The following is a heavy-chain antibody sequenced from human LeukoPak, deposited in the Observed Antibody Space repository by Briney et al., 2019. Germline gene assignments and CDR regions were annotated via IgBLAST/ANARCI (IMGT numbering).Heavy chain of an antibody. J-gene: IGHJ3*02. Sequence: GGSLRLSCAASGFTFRNHWMHWVRQAPGKGLVWVSRVDGDGSGASYADFVRGRFTISRDNAKDTLYLQMNSLRAEDTAVYYCVSLVVTADLAFDIWGQGTMGTVSS. CDR2: VDGDGSGA. CDR1: GFTFRNHW. CDR3: VSLVVTADLAFDI. D-gene: IGHD2-21*02. V-gene: IGHV3-74*01.